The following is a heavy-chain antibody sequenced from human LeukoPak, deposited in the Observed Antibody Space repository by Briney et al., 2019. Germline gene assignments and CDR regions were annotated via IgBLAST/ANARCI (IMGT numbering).Heavy chain of an antibody. CDR1: GFTFSRFG. CDR3: ASRNYYDSSGYYYYYFDH. Sequence: GGSLRLSCAASGFTFSRFGMHWVRQAPGKGLEWVAAIWYDGSNEKYVDSVKGRFTISRDNSKNTLYLQMNSLRAEDTAVYYCASRNYYDSSGYYYYYFDHWGQGILVTVSS. V-gene: IGHV3-33*01. D-gene: IGHD3-22*01. J-gene: IGHJ4*02. CDR2: IWYDGSNE.